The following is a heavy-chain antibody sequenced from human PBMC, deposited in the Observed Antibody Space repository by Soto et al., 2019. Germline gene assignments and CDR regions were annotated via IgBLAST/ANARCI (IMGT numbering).Heavy chain of an antibody. CDR1: GFTCRNYA. CDR2: LTCSSSNI. Sequence: PGGSLRLSCAASGFTCRNYAMSWVRQAPRKRLRRISSLTCSSSNIYSPDSLKCRFAISRDNTRNTLYLQMNGLTAEHTAVYYGANGRATYWLLPYDCWGKGTLVTVSS. J-gene: IGHJ4*02. D-gene: IGHD2-15*01. V-gene: IGHV3-23*01. CDR3: ANGRATYWLLPYDC.